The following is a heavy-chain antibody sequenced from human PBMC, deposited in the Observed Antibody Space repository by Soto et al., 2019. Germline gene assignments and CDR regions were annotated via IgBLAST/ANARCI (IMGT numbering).Heavy chain of an antibody. V-gene: IGHV3-23*01. CDR3: AKQGLIVVVPAAMNYFDY. J-gene: IGHJ4*02. CDR2: ISGSGGST. D-gene: IGHD2-2*01. CDR1: GFTFSSYA. Sequence: GGSLRLSCAASGFTFSSYAMSWVRQAPGKGLEWVLAISGSGGSTYYADSVKGRFTFSRDNSKNTLYLQMNSLRAEDTAVYYCAKQGLIVVVPAAMNYFDYWGQGTLVTVSS.